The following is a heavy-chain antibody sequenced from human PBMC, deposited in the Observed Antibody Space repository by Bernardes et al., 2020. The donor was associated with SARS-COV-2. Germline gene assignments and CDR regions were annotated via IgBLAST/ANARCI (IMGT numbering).Heavy chain of an antibody. CDR2: LSQDATHK. Sequence: GGSLRLSCAAYGFTFTVNGMHWFRQAPGKGLEWVAFLSQDATHKIYADSVTGRFTISRDISKSTLYLQMNSLRPEDTAIYFCPKDQGYWGNFGLWGRGTLVAVSS. V-gene: IGHV3-30*02. D-gene: IGHD7-27*01. CDR3: PKDQGYWGNFGL. CDR1: GFTFTVNG. J-gene: IGHJ2*01.